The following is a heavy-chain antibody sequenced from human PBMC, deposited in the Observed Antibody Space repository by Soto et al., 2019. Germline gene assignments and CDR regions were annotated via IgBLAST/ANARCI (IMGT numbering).Heavy chain of an antibody. D-gene: IGHD3-16*01. Sequence: PGGSLRLSCAASGFTFRTYGMHWVRQAPGKGLEWGAIFWYDGSNKYYAESVKGRFTISRDNSKNTLYLQMNSLRAEDMAVYYCARDGTFGAKGGSLDIWGQGTMVTVSS. CDR2: FWYDGSNK. V-gene: IGHV3-33*01. J-gene: IGHJ3*02. CDR1: GFTFRTYG. CDR3: ARDGTFGAKGGSLDI.